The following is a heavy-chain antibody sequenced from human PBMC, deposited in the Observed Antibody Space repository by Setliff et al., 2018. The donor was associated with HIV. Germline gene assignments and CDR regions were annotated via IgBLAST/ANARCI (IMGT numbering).Heavy chain of an antibody. CDR2: ISGSGGST. D-gene: IGHD2-15*01. CDR3: AKDGSAGTWDY. Sequence: GGCLRLSCAGSGFTFEKYWMHWVRQAPGKGLVWVSAISGSGGSTYYADSVKGRFTISRDNSKNTLYLQMNSLRAEDTAVYYCAKDGSAGTWDYWGQGTLVTVSS. V-gene: IGHV3-23*01. CDR1: GFTFEKYW. J-gene: IGHJ4*02.